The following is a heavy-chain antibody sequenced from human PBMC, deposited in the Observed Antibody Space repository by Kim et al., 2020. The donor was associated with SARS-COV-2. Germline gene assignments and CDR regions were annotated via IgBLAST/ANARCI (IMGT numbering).Heavy chain of an antibody. CDR2: IYPGDSDT. Sequence: GESLKISCKASGYIFTNYWIGWVRQMPGKGLEWMGIIYPGDSDTKYSPSFQGQVTISADKSISTAYLHWSSLKASDTAEYYCARSGYNTQPASDFWGQGT. CDR3: ARSGYNTQPASDF. CDR1: GYIFTNYW. V-gene: IGHV5-51*01. D-gene: IGHD5-12*01. J-gene: IGHJ4*02.